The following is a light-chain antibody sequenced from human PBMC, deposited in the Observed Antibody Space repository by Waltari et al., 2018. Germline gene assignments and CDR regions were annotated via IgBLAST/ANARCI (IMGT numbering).Light chain of an antibody. V-gene: IGLV2-11*01. CDR3: CSYAGRYTSV. CDR2: DVD. J-gene: IGLJ2*01. Sequence: QSALTQPRSVSGSPGQSLTLSCTGTNSDVGAYNYVSWYQPRPGKAPKLVLYDVDKRPSGVPDRFSGSKAGNTASLTISGLQADDEADYYCCSYAGRYTSVFGGGTKVTVL. CDR1: NSDVGAYNY.